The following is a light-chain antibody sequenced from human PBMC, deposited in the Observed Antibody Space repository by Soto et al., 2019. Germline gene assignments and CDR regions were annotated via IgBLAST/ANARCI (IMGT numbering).Light chain of an antibody. CDR2: TNT. V-gene: IGLV1-44*01. CDR3: AAWDDSLNGVV. CDR1: TSNIGTNT. Sequence: QSVLTQPPSASGTPGQRVTISCSGSTSNIGTNTLNWYQQLPGTAPRLLIDTNTQRPSGVPDRFSGSKSGTSASLAISGLQSEDEADYYCAAWDDSLNGVVFGGGTQLTVL. J-gene: IGLJ2*01.